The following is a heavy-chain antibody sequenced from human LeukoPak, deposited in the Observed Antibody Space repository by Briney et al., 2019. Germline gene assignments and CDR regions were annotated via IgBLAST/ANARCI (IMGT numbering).Heavy chain of an antibody. V-gene: IGHV4-59*11. J-gene: IGHJ6*03. Sequence: SETVSLTCTVSGCSISSHHWSWMRQPPGKGLDWIGFIYYSGSTNYNPSLKSRVTISVDTSKNQFSLKLSSVTAADTAVYYCARVANYYGSGSYYYYYYMDVWGKGTTVTVSS. D-gene: IGHD3-10*01. CDR2: IYYSGST. CDR3: ARVANYYGSGSYYYYYYMDV. CDR1: GCSISSHH.